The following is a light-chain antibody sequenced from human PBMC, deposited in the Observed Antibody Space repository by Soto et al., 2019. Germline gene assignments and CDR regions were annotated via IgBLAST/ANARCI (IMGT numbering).Light chain of an antibody. CDR3: QQFDNSPSYT. J-gene: IGKJ2*01. CDR2: GAS. V-gene: IGKV3-20*01. CDR1: QSVSSHY. Sequence: EIVLTQSPGTLSLSPGERATLSRRASQSVSSHYLAWYQQKPGQAPRLLIYGASSRVTGIPDRFSGSGSGADFTLTISRLEPEDFAVYFCQQFDNSPSYTFGQGTKLEIK.